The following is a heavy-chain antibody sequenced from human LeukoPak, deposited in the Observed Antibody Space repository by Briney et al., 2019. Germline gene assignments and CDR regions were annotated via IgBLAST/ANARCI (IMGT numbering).Heavy chain of an antibody. Sequence: SEILSLTCAVSGGSISSGGYSWSWIRQPPGKGLEWIGYIYHSGSTYYNPSLKSRVTISVDRSKNQFSLKLSSVTAADTAVYYCASDSNTYYDILTGYYRVGYFDYWGQGTLVTVSS. J-gene: IGHJ4*02. D-gene: IGHD3-9*01. CDR1: GGSISSGGYS. CDR2: IYHSGST. V-gene: IGHV4-30-2*01. CDR3: ASDSNTYYDILTGYYRVGYFDY.